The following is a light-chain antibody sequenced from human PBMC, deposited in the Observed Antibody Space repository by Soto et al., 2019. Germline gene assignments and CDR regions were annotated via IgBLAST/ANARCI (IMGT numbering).Light chain of an antibody. Sequence: DIQMTQSPSTLSAFVGDRVTITCRASQNIRGWLAWYQQRPGKAPDLLIFEASRLEGGVPSRFSGSGSGTEFTLTIDSLQPDDFATYYCQQSYSTPPFTFGPGTKVDIK. CDR3: QQSYSTPPFT. CDR1: QNIRGW. J-gene: IGKJ3*01. V-gene: IGKV1-5*01. CDR2: EAS.